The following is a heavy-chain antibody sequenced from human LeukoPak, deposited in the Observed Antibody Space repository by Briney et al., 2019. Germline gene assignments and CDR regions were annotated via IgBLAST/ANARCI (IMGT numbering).Heavy chain of an antibody. V-gene: IGHV4-39*07. CDR3: ASLAGGGATCDY. CDR1: GGSISSSSYY. D-gene: IGHD1-26*01. J-gene: IGHJ4*02. CDR2: IYYSGST. Sequence: PSETLSLTCTVSGGSISSSSYYWGWIRQPPGKGLEWIGSIYYSGSTYYNPSLKSRVTISVDTSKNQFSLKLSSVTAADTAVYYCASLAGGGATCDYWGQGTLVTVSS.